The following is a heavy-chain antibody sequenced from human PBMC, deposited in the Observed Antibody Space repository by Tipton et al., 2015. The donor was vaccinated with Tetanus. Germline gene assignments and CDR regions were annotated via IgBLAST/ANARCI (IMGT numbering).Heavy chain of an antibody. D-gene: IGHD6-19*01. Sequence: TLSLTCTVSGGSISSSRYYWSWIRQPPGKGLEWIGEINHSGSTNYNPSLKSRVTISVDTSKNQFSLKLSSVTAADTAVYYCARGHIAVAGTGSGEIDYWGQGTLVTVSS. CDR1: GGSISSSRYY. J-gene: IGHJ4*02. CDR3: ARGHIAVAGTGSGEIDY. V-gene: IGHV4-39*07. CDR2: INHSGST.